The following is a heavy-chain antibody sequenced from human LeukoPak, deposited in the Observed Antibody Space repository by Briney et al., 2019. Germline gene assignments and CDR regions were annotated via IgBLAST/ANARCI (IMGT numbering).Heavy chain of an antibody. J-gene: IGHJ4*02. CDR1: GFTFSHFA. D-gene: IGHD2-15*01. Sequence: GGSLRLSCAASGFTFSHFAMAWVRQAPGKGLEWLLSLGGSAGDTYFADSVKGRFTISRDNFKDILYLQMNSLTAEDTAVYYCAKQEGWHLHEYHLDYWGRGTVVTVSS. CDR2: LGGSAGDT. CDR3: AKQEGWHLHEYHLDY. V-gene: IGHV3-23*01.